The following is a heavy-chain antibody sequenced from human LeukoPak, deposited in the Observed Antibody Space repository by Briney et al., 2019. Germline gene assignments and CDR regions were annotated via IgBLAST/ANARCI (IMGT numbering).Heavy chain of an antibody. D-gene: IGHD7-27*01. CDR2: IYYSGST. J-gene: IGHJ4*02. V-gene: IGHV4-39*07. CDR3: VRDGPSWGLL. Sequence: SETLSLTCTVSGGSISSSSYYWGWIRQPPGKGLEWIGSIYYSGSTYYNPSLKSRVTISVDTSKNQFSLKLSSVTAADTAVYYCVRDGPSWGLLWGQGALVTVSS. CDR1: GGSISSSSYY.